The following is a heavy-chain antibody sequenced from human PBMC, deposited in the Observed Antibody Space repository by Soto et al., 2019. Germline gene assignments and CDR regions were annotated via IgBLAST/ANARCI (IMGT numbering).Heavy chain of an antibody. CDR1: GGSISSSSYY. J-gene: IGHJ4*02. V-gene: IGHV4-39*01. Sequence: SETLSLTCTVSGGSISSSSYYWGWIRQPPGKGLEWIGRIYYSGSTYYNPSLKSRVTISVDTSKNQFSLKLSSVTAADTAVYYCARLQEWAGEPTTLYFDYWGQGTLVTVSS. D-gene: IGHD7-27*01. CDR3: ARLQEWAGEPTTLYFDY. CDR2: IYYSGST.